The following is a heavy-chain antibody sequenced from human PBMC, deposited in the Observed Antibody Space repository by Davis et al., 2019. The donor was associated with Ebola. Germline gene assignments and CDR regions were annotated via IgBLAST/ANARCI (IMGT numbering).Heavy chain of an antibody. D-gene: IGHD6-6*01. CDR2: ISGSGGST. Sequence: GESLKISCAASGFTFSSYAMSWVRQAPGKGLEWVSAISGSGGSTYYADSVKGRFTISRDNSKNTLYLQMNSLRAEDTAVYYCAKLVYSSSAIDYWGQGTLVTVSS. J-gene: IGHJ4*02. V-gene: IGHV3-23*01. CDR1: GFTFSSYA. CDR3: AKLVYSSSAIDY.